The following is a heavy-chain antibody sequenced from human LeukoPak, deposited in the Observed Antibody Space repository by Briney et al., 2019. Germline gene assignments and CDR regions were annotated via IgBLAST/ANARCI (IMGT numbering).Heavy chain of an antibody. D-gene: IGHD3-3*01. V-gene: IGHV4-30-2*01. CDR3: ARVVVGYDFWSGYYMPYYFDY. J-gene: IGHJ4*02. CDR2: IYHSGST. Sequence: SQTLSLTCAVSGGSISSGGYSWSWIRQPPGKGLEWIGYIYHSGSTYYNPSLKSRVTISVDRSKNQFSLRLSSVTAADMAVYYCARVVVGYDFWSGYYMPYYFDYWGQGTLVTVSS. CDR1: GGSISSGGYS.